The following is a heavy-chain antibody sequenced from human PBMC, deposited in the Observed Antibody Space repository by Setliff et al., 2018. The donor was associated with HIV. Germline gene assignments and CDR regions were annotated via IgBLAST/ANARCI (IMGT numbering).Heavy chain of an antibody. CDR3: ATVSHTNVAAHDAFDI. J-gene: IGHJ3*02. CDR2: FDPEDGNT. Sequence: ASVKVSCKVSGCTLTELSRHWVRQAPGKGLEWMGGFDPEDGNTIYAQKFQGRVTMTADTSTDTAYMELSSLRSEDTAVYYCATVSHTNVAAHDAFDIWGQGTMVTVSS. D-gene: IGHD6-19*01. V-gene: IGHV1-24*01. CDR1: GCTLTELS.